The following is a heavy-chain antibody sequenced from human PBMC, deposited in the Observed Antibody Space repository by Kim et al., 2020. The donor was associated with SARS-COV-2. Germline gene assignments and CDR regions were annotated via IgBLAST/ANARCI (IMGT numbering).Heavy chain of an antibody. CDR2: ISAYNGNT. J-gene: IGHJ6*02. D-gene: IGHD3-10*01. CDR3: ARPEGGFGELLQGGMDV. Sequence: ASVKVSCKASGYTFTSYCISWVRQAPGQGLEWMGWISAYNGNTNYAQKLQGRVTMTTDTSTSTAYMELRSLRSDDTAVYYCARPEGGFGELLQGGMDVWGQGTTVTVSS. CDR1: GYTFTSYC. V-gene: IGHV1-18*01.